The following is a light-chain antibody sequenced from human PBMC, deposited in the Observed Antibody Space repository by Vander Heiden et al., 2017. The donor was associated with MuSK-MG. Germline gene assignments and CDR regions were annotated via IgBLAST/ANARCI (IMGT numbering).Light chain of an antibody. Sequence: EIVLTQSPGTLSLPPGERATLSCRASQSVTNTYLAWYQQKPGQAPRLVISGASIRATGIPDRFRGSGSGTDFTLTISGLEPEDFAVYYCQQYGGSPPITFGQGTRLEMK. V-gene: IGKV3-20*01. CDR3: QQYGGSPPIT. CDR2: GAS. J-gene: IGKJ5*01. CDR1: QSVTNTY.